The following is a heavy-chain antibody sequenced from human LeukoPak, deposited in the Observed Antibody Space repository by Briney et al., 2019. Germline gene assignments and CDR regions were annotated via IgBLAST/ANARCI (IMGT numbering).Heavy chain of an antibody. D-gene: IGHD3-3*01. CDR1: GYTLTELS. CDR3: ARGRGFPGKYYDFWSGQRRGYFDY. J-gene: IGHJ4*02. CDR2: FDPEDGET. Sequence: ASVKVSCKVSGYTLTELSMHWVRQAPGKGLEWMGGFDPEDGETIYAQKFQGRVTMTEDTSTSTAYMELRSLRSDDTAVYYCARGRGFPGKYYDFWSGQRRGYFDYWGQGTLVTVSS. V-gene: IGHV1-24*01.